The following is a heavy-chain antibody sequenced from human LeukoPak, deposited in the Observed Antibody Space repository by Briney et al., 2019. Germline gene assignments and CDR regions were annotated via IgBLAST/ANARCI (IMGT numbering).Heavy chain of an antibody. CDR1: GGSISSYY. Sequence: SETLSLTCTVSGGSISSYYWSWIRQPPGKGLEWIGYIYYSGSTNYNPPLKSRVTISVDTSKNQFSLKLSSVTAADTAVYYCARDRTRYYDSSGPIGFDIWGQGTMVTVSS. V-gene: IGHV4-59*01. J-gene: IGHJ3*02. D-gene: IGHD3-22*01. CDR2: IYYSGST. CDR3: ARDRTRYYDSSGPIGFDI.